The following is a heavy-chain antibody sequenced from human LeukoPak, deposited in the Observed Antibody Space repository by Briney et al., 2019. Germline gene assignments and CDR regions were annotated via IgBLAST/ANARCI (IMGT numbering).Heavy chain of an antibody. V-gene: IGHV4-4*07. J-gene: IGHJ6*02. CDR1: GGSISSYY. D-gene: IGHD3-10*01. Sequence: PSETLSLTCTVSGGSISSYYWSWIRQPAGKGLEWIGCIYTSGSTNYNPSLKSRVTMSVDTSKNQFSLKLSSVTAADTAVYYCAREGDGSGSYYTQTYYYYYYGMDVWGQGTTVTVSS. CDR3: AREGDGSGSYYTQTYYYYYYGMDV. CDR2: IYTSGST.